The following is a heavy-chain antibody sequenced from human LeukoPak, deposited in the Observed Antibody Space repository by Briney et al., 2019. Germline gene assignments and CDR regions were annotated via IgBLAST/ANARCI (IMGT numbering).Heavy chain of an antibody. V-gene: IGHV1-2*02. CDR2: MNPNSGGT. Sequence: ASVKVSCKASGYTFTGYYMHWVRQAPGQGLEWMGWMNPNSGGTNYAQKFQGRVTMTRDTSISTAYMELSRLRSDDTAVYYCARVRRGGADIVVVPAAIQFELDYWGQGTLVTVSS. J-gene: IGHJ4*02. CDR1: GYTFTGYY. D-gene: IGHD2-2*01. CDR3: ARVRRGGADIVVVPAAIQFELDY.